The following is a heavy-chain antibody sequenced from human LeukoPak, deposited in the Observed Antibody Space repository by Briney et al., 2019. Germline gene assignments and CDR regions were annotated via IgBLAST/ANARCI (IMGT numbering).Heavy chain of an antibody. Sequence: ASVKVSCKASGYTFTSYYMHWVRRAPGQGLEWMGIINPNGGSTSYAQKFQGRVTMIRDTSTNTVYMDLSSLRSEDTAVYYCAAHQGRRDNFDYWGQGTLVTVSS. CDR3: AAHQGRRDNFDY. V-gene: IGHV1-46*01. D-gene: IGHD2-2*01. J-gene: IGHJ4*02. CDR1: GYTFTSYY. CDR2: INPNGGST.